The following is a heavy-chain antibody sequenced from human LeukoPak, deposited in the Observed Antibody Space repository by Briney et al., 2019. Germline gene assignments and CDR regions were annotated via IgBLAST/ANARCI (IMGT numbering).Heavy chain of an antibody. CDR1: GFTLSSYS. V-gene: IGHV3-48*02. J-gene: IGHJ4*02. Sequence: GGSLRLSCAASGFTLSSYSMNWVRQAPGKGLEWVSYISSSSSTIYYADSVKGRFTISRDNAKNSLYLQMNSLRDEDTAVYYCARGPHYYDSSGYYGPFFDYWGQGTLVTVSS. CDR3: ARGPHYYDSSGYYGPFFDY. CDR2: ISSSSSTI. D-gene: IGHD3-22*01.